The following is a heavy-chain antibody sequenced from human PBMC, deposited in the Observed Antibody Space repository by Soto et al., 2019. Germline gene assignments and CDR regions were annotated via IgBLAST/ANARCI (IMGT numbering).Heavy chain of an antibody. D-gene: IGHD6-19*01. Sequence: QVQLVESGGGVVQPGRCLRISCAASGITFISYGMHWVRQAPGKGLEWVAVISYDGSNKYYADSVKGRFTISRDNSKNTLYLQMNSLRAEDTAVYYCAKDLGAGFDYWGQGTLVTVSS. CDR2: ISYDGSNK. CDR3: AKDLGAGFDY. CDR1: GITFISYG. V-gene: IGHV3-30*18. J-gene: IGHJ4*02.